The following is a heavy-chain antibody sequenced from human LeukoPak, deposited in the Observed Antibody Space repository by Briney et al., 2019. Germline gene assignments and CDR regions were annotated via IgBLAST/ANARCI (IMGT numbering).Heavy chain of an antibody. Sequence: GGSLRLSCAASGVTVSSSYMTWVRQAPEEGLEWVSLIYNDGRTFYADSLKGRFTVSRHDSKSTLYLQMNSLRPEDTAVYYCARVPLHPTISSFDYWGQGTLVTVSS. V-gene: IGHV3-53*04. CDR3: ARVPLHPTISSFDY. CDR2: IYNDGRT. J-gene: IGHJ4*02. D-gene: IGHD2/OR15-2a*01. CDR1: GVTVSSSY.